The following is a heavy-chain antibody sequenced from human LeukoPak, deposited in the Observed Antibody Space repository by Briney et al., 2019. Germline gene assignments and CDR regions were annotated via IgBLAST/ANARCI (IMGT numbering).Heavy chain of an antibody. J-gene: IGHJ3*02. D-gene: IGHD3-22*01. V-gene: IGHV4-59*01. CDR3: ARGWEFYDSNGYVFDI. CDR1: GGSISSYY. CDR2: IYYSGST. Sequence: PSETLSLTCTVSGGSISSYYWSWIRQPPGKGLEWIGYIYYSGSTNYNPSLKSRVTISVDTSKNQFSLKLSSVTAADTAVYYCARGWEFYDSNGYVFDIWGQGEMVSVAS.